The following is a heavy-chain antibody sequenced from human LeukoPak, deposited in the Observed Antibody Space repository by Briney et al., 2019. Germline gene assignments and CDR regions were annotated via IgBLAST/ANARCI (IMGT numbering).Heavy chain of an antibody. Sequence: SETLSLTCAVYGGSFSGYYWSWIRQPPGKGLEWIGEINHSGSTNYDPSLKSRVTISVDTSKNQFSLKLSSVTAADTAVYYCARGRVGATFDYWGQGTLVTVSS. CDR3: ARGRVGATFDY. V-gene: IGHV4-34*01. J-gene: IGHJ4*02. D-gene: IGHD1-26*01. CDR2: INHSGST. CDR1: GGSFSGYY.